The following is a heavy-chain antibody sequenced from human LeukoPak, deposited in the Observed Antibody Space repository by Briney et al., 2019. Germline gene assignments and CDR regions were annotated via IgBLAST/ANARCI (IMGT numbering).Heavy chain of an antibody. J-gene: IGHJ4*02. CDR2: ISYDGSDK. CDR1: GFTFSSYA. D-gene: IGHD5-12*01. V-gene: IGHV3-30*01. Sequence: GGSPRLSCAASGFTFSSYAMHWVRQAPGKGLEWVAVISYDGSDKFYADSVKGRFTISRDSSKNTLYLQMNSLRPEDTAVYYCARARPSMWIDYWGQGTLVTVSS. CDR3: ARARPSMWIDY.